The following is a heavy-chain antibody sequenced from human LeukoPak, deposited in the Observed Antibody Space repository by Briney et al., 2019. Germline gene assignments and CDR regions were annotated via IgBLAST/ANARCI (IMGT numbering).Heavy chain of an antibody. CDR1: GFTFGSYV. CDR2: TSVGGGTT. Sequence: GSLRLSCAASGFTFGSYVMSWVRQSPGKGLEWVSGTSVGGGTTYYADSVKGRFTISRDNSQNTLYLQMNSLTAEDTAVYYCAKGRGNGYFVVFFDYWGQGTLVTVSS. J-gene: IGHJ4*02. D-gene: IGHD5-24*01. V-gene: IGHV3-23*01. CDR3: AKGRGNGYFVVFFDY.